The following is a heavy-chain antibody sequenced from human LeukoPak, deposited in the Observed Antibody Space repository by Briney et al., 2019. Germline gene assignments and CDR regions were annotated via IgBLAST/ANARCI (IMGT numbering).Heavy chain of an antibody. CDR3: ARGMTTVTLYYYYYMDV. CDR1: GGSISSGSYF. D-gene: IGHD4-11*01. CDR2: IYYSGST. V-gene: IGHV4-31*03. J-gene: IGHJ6*03. Sequence: PSQTLSLTCSVSGGSISSGSYFWSWIRQLPGKGLEWIGYIYYSGSTYYNPSLNSRVTISVDTSKNQFSLKLSSVTAADTAVYYCARGMTTVTLYYYYYMDVWGKGTTVTVSS.